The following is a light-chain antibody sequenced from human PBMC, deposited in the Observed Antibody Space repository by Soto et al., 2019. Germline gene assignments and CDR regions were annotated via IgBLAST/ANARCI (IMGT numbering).Light chain of an antibody. V-gene: IGLV2-14*01. J-gene: IGLJ3*02. Sequence: ALTQPASVSGSPGQSITISCTGTSSDVGGYNYVSWYQQHPGKAPKLMIYEVSNRPSGVSNRFSGSKSGNTASLTISGLQAEDEADYYCSSYTTSATWVFGGGTKLTVL. CDR3: SSYTTSATWV. CDR2: EVS. CDR1: SSDVGGYNY.